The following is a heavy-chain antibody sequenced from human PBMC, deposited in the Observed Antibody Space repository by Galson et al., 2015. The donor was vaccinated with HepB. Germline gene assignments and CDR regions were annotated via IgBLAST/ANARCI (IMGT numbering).Heavy chain of an antibody. CDR1: GFNFNNDW. Sequence: SLRLSCAASGFNFNNDWMSWVRQAPGKGLEWVASINPGGSVKHYVDPAKGRFTVSRDNSKNTQYLQMNSLRVEDTAVYYCVRDRPTEYYYDSYGYAYYFDYWGQGTTVTVSS. CDR2: INPGGSVK. D-gene: IGHD3-22*01. CDR3: VRDRPTEYYYDSYGYAYYFDY. J-gene: IGHJ4*02. V-gene: IGHV3-7*01.